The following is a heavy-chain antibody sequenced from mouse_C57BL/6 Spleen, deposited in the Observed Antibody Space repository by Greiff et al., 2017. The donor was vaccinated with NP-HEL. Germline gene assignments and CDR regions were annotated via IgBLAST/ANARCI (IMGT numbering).Heavy chain of an antibody. D-gene: IGHD1-1*01. J-gene: IGHJ2*01. CDR1: GYAFSSYW. Sequence: VQLVESGAELVKPGASVKISCKASGYAFSSYWMNWVKQRPGKGLEWIGQIYPGDGDTNYNGKFKGKATLTADKSSSTAYMQLSSLTSEDSAVYFCARSLRTGYFDYWGQGTTLTVSS. CDR2: IYPGDGDT. CDR3: ARSLRTGYFDY. V-gene: IGHV1-80*01.